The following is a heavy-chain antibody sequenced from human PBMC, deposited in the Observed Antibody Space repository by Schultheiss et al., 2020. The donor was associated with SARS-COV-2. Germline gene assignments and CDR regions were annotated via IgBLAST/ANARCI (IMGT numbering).Heavy chain of an antibody. CDR3: AGASPLGYDAFDI. J-gene: IGHJ3*02. V-gene: IGHV3-11*04. Sequence: GESLKISCAASGFTFSDYYMSWIRQAPGKGLEWVSYISSSSSTIYYADSVKGRFTISRDNAKNSLYLQMNSLRAEDTAVYYCAGASPLGYDAFDIWGQGTMVTVSS. CDR1: GFTFSDYY. D-gene: IGHD3-22*01. CDR2: ISSSSSTI.